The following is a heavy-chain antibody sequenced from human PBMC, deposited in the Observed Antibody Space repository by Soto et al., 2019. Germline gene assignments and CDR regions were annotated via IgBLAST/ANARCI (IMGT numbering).Heavy chain of an antibody. CDR3: ARVTEWLVPYFLDY. J-gene: IGHJ4*02. V-gene: IGHV1-46*01. CDR1: GYTFTSYY. Sequence: ASGKVSCKASGYTFTSYYIPWVRQAPGQGLEWMGYNNPSGGGTTYAQKFQGRLTMTRDTSTSTVYMELSSLTSEDTAVYYCARVTEWLVPYFLDYWGQGTLVTVSS. CDR2: NNPSGGGT. D-gene: IGHD6-19*01.